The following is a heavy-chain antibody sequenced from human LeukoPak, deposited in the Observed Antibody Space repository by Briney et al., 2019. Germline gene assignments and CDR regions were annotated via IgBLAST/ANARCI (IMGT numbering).Heavy chain of an antibody. V-gene: IGHV1-3*01. CDR3: ARSSSGTYHY. CDR1: GYNFPSYT. D-gene: IGHD3-10*01. CDR2: INGDNGNT. Sequence: GASVKVSCKTSGYNFPSYTMHWLRRAPGQSPEWMGSINGDNGNTKYSEKFQDRVTFTRDTSASSAYMELSSLRSEDTAVYYCARSSSGTYHYWGQGTLVTVSS. J-gene: IGHJ4*02.